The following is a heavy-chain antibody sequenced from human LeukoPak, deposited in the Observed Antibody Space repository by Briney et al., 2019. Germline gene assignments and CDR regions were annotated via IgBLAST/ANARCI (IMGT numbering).Heavy chain of an antibody. CDR1: GGSISSGDYS. CDR2: FYHGGNT. CDR3: ARAPGYYGAGIPYFDY. D-gene: IGHD3-10*01. Sequence: PSETLSLTCAVSGGSISSGDYSWSWIRQPPGKGLEWIGYFYHGGNTYYNPSLKSRVTISVDRSNNQFSLRLTSVTAADTAVYYCARAPGYYGAGIPYFDYRGQGTLVTVSS. V-gene: IGHV4-30-2*01. J-gene: IGHJ4*02.